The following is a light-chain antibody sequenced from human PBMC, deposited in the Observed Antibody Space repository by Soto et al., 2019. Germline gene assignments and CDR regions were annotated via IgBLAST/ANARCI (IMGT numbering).Light chain of an antibody. Sequence: DIQMTQSPSTLSASVGDRATITCRASQSISSWLAWYQQKPGKAPKLLIYDASSLESGVPSRFSGSGSGTEFTLTISSLQPDDFATYYCQQYNSYSPITFGPGTKVDIK. CDR2: DAS. J-gene: IGKJ3*01. CDR1: QSISSW. V-gene: IGKV1-5*01. CDR3: QQYNSYSPIT.